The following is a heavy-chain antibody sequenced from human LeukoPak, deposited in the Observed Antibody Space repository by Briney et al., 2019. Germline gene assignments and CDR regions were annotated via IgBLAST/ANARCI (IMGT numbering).Heavy chain of an antibody. CDR3: ARGRSFGYSYGHKFDY. Sequence: SETLSLTCAVYGGSFSGYYWSWIRQPPGKGLEWIGEINHSGSTNYNPSLKSRVTISVDTSKNQFSLKLSSVTAADTAVYYCARGRSFGYSYGHKFDYWGQGTLVTVSS. CDR1: GGSFSGYY. V-gene: IGHV4-34*01. J-gene: IGHJ4*02. D-gene: IGHD5-18*01. CDR2: INHSGST.